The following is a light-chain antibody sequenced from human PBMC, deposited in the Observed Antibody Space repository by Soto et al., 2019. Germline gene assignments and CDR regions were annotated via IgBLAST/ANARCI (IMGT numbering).Light chain of an antibody. Sequence: QAVVTQPPSASGTPGQRVTISCSGNSSNIGSNNVNWYQQLPGTAPKLLIYMNNQRPSGVPDRFSGSKSGTSASLAISGLQSEDEADYYCAASDDSLNGHVVFGGGTQLTVL. CDR1: SSNIGSNN. V-gene: IGLV1-44*01. J-gene: IGLJ7*01. CDR2: MNN. CDR3: AASDDSLNGHVV.